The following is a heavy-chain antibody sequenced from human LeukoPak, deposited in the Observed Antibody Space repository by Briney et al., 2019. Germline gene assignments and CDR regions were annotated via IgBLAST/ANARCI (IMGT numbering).Heavy chain of an antibody. Sequence: GGSLRLSCAASGFTFSSYAMHWVRQAPGKGLEWVAVISYDGSNKYYADSVKGRFTISRDNSKNTLYLQMSSLRADDTAVYYCASGTFLVRGAPGYWGRGTLVTVSS. J-gene: IGHJ4*02. D-gene: IGHD3-10*01. V-gene: IGHV3-30*04. CDR1: GFTFSSYA. CDR3: ASGTFLVRGAPGY. CDR2: ISYDGSNK.